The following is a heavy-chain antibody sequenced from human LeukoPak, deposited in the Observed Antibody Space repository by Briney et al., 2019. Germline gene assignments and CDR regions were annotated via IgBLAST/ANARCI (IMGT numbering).Heavy chain of an antibody. V-gene: IGHV3-23*01. J-gene: IGHJ4*02. CDR2: ISGSGGST. D-gene: IGHD6-19*01. CDR3: AKDRGIAVAGDSRY. CDR1: RFTFSSYA. Sequence: QPGGSLRLSCAASRFTFSSYAMSWVRQAPGKGLEWVSAISGSGGSTYYADSVKGRFTISRDNSKNTLYLQMNSLRAEDTAVYYCAKDRGIAVAGDSRYWGQGTLVTVSS.